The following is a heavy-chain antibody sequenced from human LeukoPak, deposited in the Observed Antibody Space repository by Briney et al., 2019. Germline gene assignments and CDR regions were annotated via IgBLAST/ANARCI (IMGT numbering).Heavy chain of an antibody. V-gene: IGHV3-30*18. Sequence: PGRSLRLSCAASGFTFSSYGMHWVRQAPGKGLEWVAVISYDGSNKYYADSVKGRFTISGDNSKNTLYLQMNSLRAEDTAVYYCAKSKPLAVAGYYFDYWGQGTLVTVSS. D-gene: IGHD6-19*01. CDR2: ISYDGSNK. J-gene: IGHJ4*02. CDR3: AKSKPLAVAGYYFDY. CDR1: GFTFSSYG.